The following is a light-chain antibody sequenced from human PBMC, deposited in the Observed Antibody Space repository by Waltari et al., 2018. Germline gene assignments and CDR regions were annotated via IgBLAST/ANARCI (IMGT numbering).Light chain of an antibody. CDR2: GAS. J-gene: IGKJ4*01. Sequence: EIVVTQSPATLSVSQGERATLSCRASQSVRSDFAWYRQKPGQAPRLLIYGASTRATGVSARFSGSGSGTEFTLTITSLQSEDSAVYFCQQYNNWPLTFGGGTKVEIK. V-gene: IGKV3-15*01. CDR1: QSVRSD. CDR3: QQYNNWPLT.